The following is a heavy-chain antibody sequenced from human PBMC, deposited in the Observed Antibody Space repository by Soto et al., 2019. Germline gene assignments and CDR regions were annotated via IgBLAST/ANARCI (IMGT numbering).Heavy chain of an antibody. D-gene: IGHD1-7*01. V-gene: IGHV3-23*01. J-gene: IGHJ3*02. CDR2: ISGSGGST. CDR3: AKSKMGMGITGTTHDAFDI. Sequence: GGSLRLSCAASGFTFSSYAMSWVRQAPGKGLEWVSAISGSGGSTYYADSVKGRFTISRDNSKNTLYLQMNSLRAEDTAVYYCAKSKMGMGITGTTHDAFDIWGQGTMVTVSS. CDR1: GFTFSSYA.